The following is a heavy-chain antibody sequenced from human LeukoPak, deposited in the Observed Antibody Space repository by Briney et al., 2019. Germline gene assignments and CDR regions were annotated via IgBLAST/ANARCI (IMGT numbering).Heavy chain of an antibody. J-gene: IGHJ4*02. CDR2: ISRSSSTI. V-gene: IGHV3-48*04. D-gene: IGHD3-22*01. CDR1: GFTFSSYS. CDR3: ARDNYDSSGSPFDY. Sequence: GGSLRLSCAASGFTFSSYSINWVRQIPGKGLEWVSYISRSSSTIYYADSVKGRFTISRDNAKNSLYLQMNSLRAEDTAVYYCARDNYDSSGSPFDYWGQGTLVTVSS.